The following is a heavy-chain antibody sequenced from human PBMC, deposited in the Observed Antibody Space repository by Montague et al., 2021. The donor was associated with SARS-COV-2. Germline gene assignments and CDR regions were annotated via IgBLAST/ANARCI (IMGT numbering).Heavy chain of an antibody. Sequence: SLRLSCAASGFTFGDYAMHWVRQTPGKGLEWVSGISWNSGSRGYADSVKGRFTIYRDNAKNSLYLQMNSQRDVDTALYYCAKVGDILTGYSLINLDAWGQGTLVVVSS. CDR1: GFTFGDYA. J-gene: IGHJ5*02. CDR2: ISWNSGSR. V-gene: IGHV3-9*01. D-gene: IGHD3-9*01. CDR3: AKVGDILTGYSLINLDA.